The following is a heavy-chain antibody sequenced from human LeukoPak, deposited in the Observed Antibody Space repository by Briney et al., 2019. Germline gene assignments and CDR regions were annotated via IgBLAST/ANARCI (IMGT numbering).Heavy chain of an antibody. D-gene: IGHD3-3*01. V-gene: IGHV4-39*01. CDR3: ARRQVDDFWSGYCPFDY. J-gene: IGHJ4*02. CDR1: GGSISSSSYY. CDR2: IYYSGST. Sequence: PSETLSLTCTVSGGSISSSSYYWGWIRQPPGKGLEWIGSIYYSGSTYYNPSLKSRVTMSVDTSKNQFSLKLSSVTAADTAVYYCARRQVDDFWSGYCPFDYWGQGTLVTVSS.